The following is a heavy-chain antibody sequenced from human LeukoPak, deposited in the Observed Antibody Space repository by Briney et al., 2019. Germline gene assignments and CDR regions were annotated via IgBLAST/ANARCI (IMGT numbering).Heavy chain of an antibody. CDR2: MNPNSGNT. V-gene: IGHV1-8*01. CDR3: ARVIVVVPAAITQTFDP. J-gene: IGHJ5*02. CDR1: GYTFTSYD. D-gene: IGHD2-2*01. Sequence: ASVKVSCKASGYTFTSYDINWVRQATGQGLEWMGWMNPNSGNTGYAQKFQGRVTMTRNTSISTAYIELSSLRSEDTAVYYCARVIVVVPAAITQTFDPWGQGTLVAVSS.